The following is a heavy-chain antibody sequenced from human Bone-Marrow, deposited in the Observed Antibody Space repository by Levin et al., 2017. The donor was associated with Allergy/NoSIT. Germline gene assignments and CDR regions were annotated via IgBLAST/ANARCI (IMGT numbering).Heavy chain of an antibody. CDR2: INSDGSST. D-gene: IGHD3-3*01. CDR1: GFTFSSYW. CDR3: ARDNWGQDFGVVTPYMDV. J-gene: IGHJ6*03. Sequence: GGSLRLSCAASGFTFSSYWMHWVRQAPGKGLVWVSRINSDGSSTSYADSVKGRFTISRDNAKNTLYLQMNSLRAEDTAVYYCARDNWGQDFGVVTPYMDVWGKGTTVTVSS. V-gene: IGHV3-74*01.